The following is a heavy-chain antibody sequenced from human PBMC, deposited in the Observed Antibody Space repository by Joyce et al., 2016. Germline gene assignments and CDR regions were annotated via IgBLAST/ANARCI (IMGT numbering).Heavy chain of an antibody. CDR3: ARHGGGTGFSDFAS. J-gene: IGHJ4*02. V-gene: IGHV5-51*01. CDR2: IYPGDSDS. D-gene: IGHD6-19*01. Sequence: EVQLVQSGVEVKRRGESLKISCQCSGYSFASAWIAWVRQRPGEGLEWLGVIYPGDSDSRYSPSFLGQVTISVDKSINTAYLQWSRLKASDTAMYYCARHGGGTGFSDFASRGQGTLVTVSS. CDR1: GYSFASAW.